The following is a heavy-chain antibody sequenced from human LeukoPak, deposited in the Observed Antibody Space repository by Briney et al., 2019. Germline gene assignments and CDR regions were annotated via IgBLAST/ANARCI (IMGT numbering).Heavy chain of an antibody. Sequence: GGSLRLSCAASGFTFSSYAMSWVRQTPGKGLEWLLSISGSGENFYDAGSVKGRFTISRDNSKSTVFLQMNSPRADDTAVYYCAKHVDYGGNFYFDYWGQGTLVTVSS. J-gene: IGHJ4*02. V-gene: IGHV3-23*01. D-gene: IGHD4-23*01. CDR1: GFTFSSYA. CDR2: ISGSGENF. CDR3: AKHVDYGGNFYFDY.